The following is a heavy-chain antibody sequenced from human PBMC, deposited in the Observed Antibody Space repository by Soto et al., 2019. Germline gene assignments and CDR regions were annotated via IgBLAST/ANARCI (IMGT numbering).Heavy chain of an antibody. D-gene: IGHD1-1*01. CDR2: MSFDGSNK. Sequence: QVQLVESGGGVVQPGRSLRLSCAASGFTFRSYGMHWVRQAPGKGLEWVALMSFDGSNKYYADSVRGRFTISSDNSKSTLYLQMDILRPEDTAVYYCAKEFGWELQLSHPYYNSGMDVWGQGTPVTVSS. CDR3: AKEFGWELQLSHPYYNSGMDV. CDR1: GFTFRSYG. J-gene: IGHJ6*02. V-gene: IGHV3-30*18.